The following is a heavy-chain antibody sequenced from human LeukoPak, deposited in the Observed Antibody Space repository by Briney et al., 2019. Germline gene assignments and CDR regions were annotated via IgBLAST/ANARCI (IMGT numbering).Heavy chain of an antibody. D-gene: IGHD3-22*01. CDR1: GDSISSYY. Sequence: SETLSLTCTVSGDSISSYYWNWIRQPAGKGLEWIGRIYITEGTNYNPSLKSRVTMSVDTSKNQFSLKVNSVTAADTAVYYCARGSDYYDSSHSDYWGQGTLVTVSS. V-gene: IGHV4-4*07. J-gene: IGHJ4*02. CDR3: ARGSDYYDSSHSDY. CDR2: IYITEGT.